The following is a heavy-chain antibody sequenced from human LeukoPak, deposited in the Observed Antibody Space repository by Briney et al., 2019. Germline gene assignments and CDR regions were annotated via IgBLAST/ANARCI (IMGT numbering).Heavy chain of an antibody. D-gene: IGHD2-2*01. J-gene: IGHJ4*02. CDR3: AKSFRSTSLDY. CDR2: ISYDGSNK. Sequence: GRSLRLSCAASGFTFSSYGMHWVRQAPGKGLEWVAVISYDGSNKYYADSVKGRFTISRDNSRNTLYLQMNSLRAGDTAVYYCAKSFRSTSLDYWGQGTLVTVSS. V-gene: IGHV3-30*18. CDR1: GFTFSSYG.